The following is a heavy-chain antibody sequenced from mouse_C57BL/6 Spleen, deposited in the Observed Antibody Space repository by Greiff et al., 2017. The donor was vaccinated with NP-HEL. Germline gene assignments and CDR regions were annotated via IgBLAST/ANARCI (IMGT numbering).Heavy chain of an antibody. J-gene: IGHJ4*01. Sequence: QVQLQQSGAELVRPGTSVKVSCKASGYAFTNYLIEWVKQRPGQGLEWIGVINPGSGGTNYNEKFKGKATLTADKSSSTAYMQLSSLTSEDSAVYFCARKRGYYYGSSPNYAMDYWGQGTSVTVSS. V-gene: IGHV1-54*01. CDR3: ARKRGYYYGSSPNYAMDY. CDR1: GYAFTNYL. CDR2: INPGSGGT. D-gene: IGHD1-1*01.